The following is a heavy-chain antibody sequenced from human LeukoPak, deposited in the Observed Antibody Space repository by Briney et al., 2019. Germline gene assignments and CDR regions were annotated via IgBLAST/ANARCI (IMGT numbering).Heavy chain of an antibody. CDR2: FYTSGSP. J-gene: IGHJ6*03. CDR3: AREALIEGFYYYMDV. Sequence: SETLSLTCTVSGDSISSYYWSWIRQPAGQGLEWIGRFYTSGSPTYNPSLKSRVSMSLDTSKNQFSLKLNSVTDADTAVYYCAREALIEGFYYYMDVWGKGTTVTVSS. CDR1: GDSISSYY. V-gene: IGHV4-4*07. D-gene: IGHD3-22*01.